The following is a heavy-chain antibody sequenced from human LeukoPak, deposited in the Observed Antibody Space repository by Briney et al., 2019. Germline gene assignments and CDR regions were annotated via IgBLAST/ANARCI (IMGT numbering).Heavy chain of an antibody. CDR1: GFSFTDYP. J-gene: IGHJ4*02. D-gene: IGHD3-9*01. CDR3: ATGQRYAFDY. V-gene: IGHV3-48*02. Sequence: PGGSLRLSCATSGFSFTDYPMNWVRQAPGKGLEWSSNIRTTAEGAKYAYYADSVKGRVTISRDDGKNTLYLHMNSLRDDDTAVYYCATGQRYAFDYWGQGILVTVSS. CDR2: IRTTAEGAKYA.